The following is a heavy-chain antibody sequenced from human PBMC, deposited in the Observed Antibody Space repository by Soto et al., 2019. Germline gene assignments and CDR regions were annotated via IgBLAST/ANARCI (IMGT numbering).Heavy chain of an antibody. CDR3: ASSSLYGMDV. J-gene: IGHJ6*02. CDR2: IYYSGHT. Sequence: SETKRHTSSVAGVTIGSGWGYLRWIRKPPGKGLEWIGNIYYSGHTSYNPSLKSRLIISIDTSKNQFSLKVGSVTAADTAVYYCASSSLYGMDVWGQGTTVTVSS. CDR1: GVTIGSGWGY. V-gene: IGHV4-30-4*08.